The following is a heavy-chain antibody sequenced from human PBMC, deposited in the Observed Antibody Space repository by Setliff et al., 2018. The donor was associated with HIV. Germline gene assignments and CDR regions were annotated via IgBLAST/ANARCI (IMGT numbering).Heavy chain of an antibody. Sequence: SETLSLTCAVYGGSLSGDYWSWIRQPPGKGLEWIGEINHSGSTNYNLSLESRVTILVDTSKNQFSLKLSSVTAADTAVYYCARGAPRGRLRFPNWFDPWGQGTLVTVSS. J-gene: IGHJ5*02. CDR3: ARGAPRGRLRFPNWFDP. V-gene: IGHV4-34*01. CDR2: INHSGST. D-gene: IGHD5-12*01. CDR1: GGSLSGDY.